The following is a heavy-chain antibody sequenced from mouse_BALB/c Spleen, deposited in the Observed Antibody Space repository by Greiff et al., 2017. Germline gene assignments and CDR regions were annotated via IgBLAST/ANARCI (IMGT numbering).Heavy chain of an antibody. Sequence: VKLVESGPGLVAPSQSLSITCTVSGFSLTSYGVHWVRQPPGKGLEWLGVIWAGGSTNYNSALMSRLSISKDNSKSQVFLKMNSLQTDDTAMYYCARGDYEAWFAYGGQGTLVTVSA. CDR3: ARGDYEAWFAY. J-gene: IGHJ3*01. V-gene: IGHV2-9*02. CDR2: IWAGGST. D-gene: IGHD2-4*01. CDR1: GFSLTSYG.